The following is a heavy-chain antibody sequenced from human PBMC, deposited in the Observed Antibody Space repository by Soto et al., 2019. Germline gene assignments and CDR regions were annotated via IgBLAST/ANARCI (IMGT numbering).Heavy chain of an antibody. Sequence: SVNLYWKASGGSFSSYASGWLRQAPGQGLEWMGGIIPIFGTANYAQKFQGRVTITADESTSTAYMELSSLRSEDTAVYYCASRRTTVVTRWFDPWGQGTLDTGSS. V-gene: IGHV1-69*13. CDR3: ASRRTTVVTRWFDP. CDR1: GGSFSSYA. D-gene: IGHD4-17*01. CDR2: IIPIFGTA. J-gene: IGHJ5*02.